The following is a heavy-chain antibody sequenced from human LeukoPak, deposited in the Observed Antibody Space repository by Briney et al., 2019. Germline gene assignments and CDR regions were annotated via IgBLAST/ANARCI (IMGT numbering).Heavy chain of an antibody. D-gene: IGHD2-15*01. CDR1: GGTFSSYT. CDR3: ARSHIYCSGGGCFDAPDAFDI. Sequence: SVKVSCKASGGTFSSYTISWVRQAPGQGLEWMGRIIPILGIANDAQKFQGRVTITADKSTSTAYMELSSLRSEDTAVYYCARSHIYCSGGGCFDAPDAFDIWGQGTMVTVSS. V-gene: IGHV1-69*02. CDR2: IIPILGIA. J-gene: IGHJ3*02.